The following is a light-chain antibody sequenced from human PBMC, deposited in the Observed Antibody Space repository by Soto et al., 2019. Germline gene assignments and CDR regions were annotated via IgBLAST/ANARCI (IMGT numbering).Light chain of an antibody. CDR3: QSYDSSLSGSVV. CDR1: SSNIGAGYD. CDR2: GNS. V-gene: IGLV1-40*01. J-gene: IGLJ2*01. Sequence: QPVLTQPPSVSGAPGQRVTISCTGSSSNIGAGYDVHWYQQLPGTAPKRLIYGNSNRPSGVPDRFSGSKPGTSASLAITGLQAEDEADYYCQSYDSSLSGSVVFGGGTKLTVL.